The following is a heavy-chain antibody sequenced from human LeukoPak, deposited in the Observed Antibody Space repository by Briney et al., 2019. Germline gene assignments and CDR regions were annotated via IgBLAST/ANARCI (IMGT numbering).Heavy chain of an antibody. CDR3: ARGLSSSWLDY. CDR1: GFTFTSYS. J-gene: IGHJ4*02. Sequence: GGSLRLSCAASGFTFTSYSMNWVRQAPGKGLEWVSSISSSSSYIYYADSVKGRFTISRDNAKDSLYLQMNSLRAEDTAVYYCARGLSSSWLDYWGQGTLVTVSS. V-gene: IGHV3-21*01. CDR2: ISSSSSYI. D-gene: IGHD6-13*01.